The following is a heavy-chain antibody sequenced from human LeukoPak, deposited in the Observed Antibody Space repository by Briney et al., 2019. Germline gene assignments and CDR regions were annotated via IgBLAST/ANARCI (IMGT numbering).Heavy chain of an antibody. CDR2: ISSSSSTI. CDR3: ARDSSGYYLEYFQH. D-gene: IGHD3-22*01. Sequence: GGSLRLSCAASGFTFSSYSMNWVRQASGKGLEWVSYISSSSSTIYYADSVKGRFTISRDNAKNSLYLQMNSLRDEDTAVYYCARDSSGYYLEYFQHWGQGTLVTVSS. CDR1: GFTFSSYS. V-gene: IGHV3-48*02. J-gene: IGHJ1*01.